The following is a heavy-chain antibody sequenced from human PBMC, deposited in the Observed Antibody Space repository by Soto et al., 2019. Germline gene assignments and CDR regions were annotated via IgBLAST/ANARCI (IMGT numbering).Heavy chain of an antibody. D-gene: IGHD2-15*01. V-gene: IGHV2-5*02. CDR3: AHRRAYCSGGTCYSIWFDP. CDR1: GFSLSTSGVG. Sequence: QITLKESGPTLVKPTQTLTLTCTFSGFSLSTSGVGVGWICQPPGKALEWLALIYWDDDKRYSPSLKSRLTITKDTSKNQVVLTMTNMDPVDTATYYCAHRRAYCSGGTCYSIWFDPWGQGTLVTVSS. J-gene: IGHJ5*02. CDR2: IYWDDDK.